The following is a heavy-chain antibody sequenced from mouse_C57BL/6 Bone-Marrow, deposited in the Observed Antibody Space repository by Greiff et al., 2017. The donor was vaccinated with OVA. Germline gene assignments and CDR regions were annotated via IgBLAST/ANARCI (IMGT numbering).Heavy chain of an antibody. D-gene: IGHD4-1*01. CDR2: IRNTANGYTT. J-gene: IGHJ2*01. V-gene: IGHV7-3*01. CDR1: GFTFTDYY. CDR3: ARTRNWCFDY. Sequence: EVKLMESGGGLVQPGGSLSLSCAASGFTFTDYYMSWVRQPPGKALEWLGFIRNTANGYTTEYSASLKGRFTISRDNSQSILYLQMNALRAEDSATEYCARTRNWCFDYWGQGTTLTVSA.